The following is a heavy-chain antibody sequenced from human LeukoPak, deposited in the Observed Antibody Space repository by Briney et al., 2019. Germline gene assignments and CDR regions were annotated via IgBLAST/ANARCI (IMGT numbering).Heavy chain of an antibody. CDR1: GFSFSSYW. CDR3: ARIQLWELDY. CDR2: IQHDGSEQ. J-gene: IGHJ4*02. D-gene: IGHD5-18*01. V-gene: IGHV3-7*01. Sequence: QSGGSLRLSCAASGFSFSSYWMSWVRQAPGKGLEWVANIQHDGSEQYYVDSVKGRFTISRDNTKKSLFLQINSLRAEDTAVYYCARIQLWELDYWGQGTLVTVSS.